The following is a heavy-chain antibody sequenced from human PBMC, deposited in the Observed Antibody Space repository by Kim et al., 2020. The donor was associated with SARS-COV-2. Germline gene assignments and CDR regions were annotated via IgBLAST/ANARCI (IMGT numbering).Heavy chain of an antibody. D-gene: IGHD1-1*01. Sequence: SQTLSLTCAISGDSVSSETVAWNWIRQSPSRGLEWLGRTYYRSNRWHNDYALSLKSRIIVKADTANNQFSLQLNSVTPDDTALYYCARDQVDTTSWSNWFDPWGQGTLVTVSS. CDR2: TYYRSNRWHN. J-gene: IGHJ5*02. V-gene: IGHV6-1*01. CDR3: ARDQVDTTSWSNWFDP. CDR1: GDSVSSETVA.